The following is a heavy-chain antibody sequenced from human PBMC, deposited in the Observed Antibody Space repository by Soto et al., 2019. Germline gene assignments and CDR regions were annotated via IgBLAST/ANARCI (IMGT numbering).Heavy chain of an antibody. CDR2: IYYSGSA. CDR3: ARGVGFGYYYYHMDL. Sequence: PSETLSLTCTVSGGSVSNISGYWSWVRQPPGKGLEWIGYIYYSGSADYNPSLGSRVTISLDTSKNQFSLKLSPVTTADTAVYYCARGVGFGYYYYHMDLWGQGTTVTVSS. D-gene: IGHD3-10*01. V-gene: IGHV4-61*01. CDR1: GGSVSNISGY. J-gene: IGHJ6*02.